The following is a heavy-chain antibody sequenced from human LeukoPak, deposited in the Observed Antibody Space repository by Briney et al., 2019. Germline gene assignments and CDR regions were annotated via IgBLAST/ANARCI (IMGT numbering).Heavy chain of an antibody. CDR3: ARHLIAASGVRAYYFDY. Sequence: GESLKISCKGSGYSFTSYWIGWVRQMPGKGLELMGIIYPGYSDTRYRPSFQGQVTISADKSISTAYLQWSSLKASDTAMYYCARHLIAASGVRAYYFDYWGQGTLVTVSS. CDR1: GYSFTSYW. V-gene: IGHV5-51*01. D-gene: IGHD6-6*01. CDR2: IYPGYSDT. J-gene: IGHJ4*02.